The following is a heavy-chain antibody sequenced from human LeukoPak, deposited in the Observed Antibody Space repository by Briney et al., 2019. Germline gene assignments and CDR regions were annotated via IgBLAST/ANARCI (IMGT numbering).Heavy chain of an antibody. CDR3: ARGGGRTSPRILYYQDLRRHDAFDI. CDR2: INHSGST. D-gene: IGHD2-8*01. J-gene: IGHJ3*02. V-gene: IGHV4-34*01. CDR1: GFTVTDNY. Sequence: PGGSLRLSCAVSGFTVTDNYMSWVRQAPGKGLEWIGEINHSGSTNYNPSLKSRVTISVDTSKNQFSLKLSSVTAADTAVYYCARGGGRTSPRILYYQDLRRHDAFDIWGQGTMVTVSS.